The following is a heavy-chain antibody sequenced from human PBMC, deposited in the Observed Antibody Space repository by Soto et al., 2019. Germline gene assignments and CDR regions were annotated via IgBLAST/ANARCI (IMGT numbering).Heavy chain of an antibody. CDR1: GYTFTSYA. D-gene: IGHD5-12*01. Sequence: QVQLVQSGAAVKKPGASVKVSCKASGYTFTSYAIYWVRQAPGQRLEWMGWINAGNGNTKYSQKFQGRVTITRDTSXTXXYMELSSLTSEDTAVYYCARVAWPPVSAYYCGMDVWGQGATVTVSS. CDR3: ARVAWPPVSAYYCGMDV. J-gene: IGHJ6*02. CDR2: INAGNGNT. V-gene: IGHV1-3*01.